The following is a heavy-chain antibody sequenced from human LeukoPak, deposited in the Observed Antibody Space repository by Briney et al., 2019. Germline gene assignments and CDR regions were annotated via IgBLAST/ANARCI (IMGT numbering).Heavy chain of an antibody. D-gene: IGHD5-12*01. CDR2: ISSSGGST. CDR3: AIRGYSGYDDGGY. J-gene: IGHJ4*02. CDR1: GFTFSSYW. Sequence: GGSLRLSCAASGFTFSSYWMSWVRQAPGKGLEWVSAISSSGGSTYYADSVKGRFTISRDNSKNTLFLQMNSLRAEDTAVYYCAIRGYSGYDDGGYWGQGTLVTVSS. V-gene: IGHV3-23*01.